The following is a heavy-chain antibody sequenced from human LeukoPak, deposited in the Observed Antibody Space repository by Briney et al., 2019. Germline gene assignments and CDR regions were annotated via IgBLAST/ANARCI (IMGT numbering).Heavy chain of an antibody. J-gene: IGHJ4*02. V-gene: IGHV1-2*02. Sequence: ASVKVSCKASGFTFTAYYIHWVRQAPGQGLEWMGYINPHSGGTSSPQKSQGRVTMTTDTSISAAYMELSSLISDDTAMYYCVREGNELLSKNFDYWGQGTLVTVSS. D-gene: IGHD2-21*02. CDR2: INPHSGGT. CDR3: VREGNELLSKNFDY. CDR1: GFTFTAYY.